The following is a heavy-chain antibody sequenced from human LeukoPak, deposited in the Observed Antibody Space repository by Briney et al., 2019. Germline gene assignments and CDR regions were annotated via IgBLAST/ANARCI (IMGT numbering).Heavy chain of an antibody. CDR2: IYYSGST. D-gene: IGHD6-6*01. V-gene: IGHV4-39*07. J-gene: IGHJ5*02. Sequence: PSETLSLTCTVSGGSISSSSYYWGWIRQPPGKGLEWIGSIYYSGSTYYNPSLKSRVTISVDTSKNQFSLKLSSVTAADTAVYYCARGGRQHVRFDWFDPWGQGTLVTVSS. CDR1: GGSISSSSYY. CDR3: ARGGRQHVRFDWFDP.